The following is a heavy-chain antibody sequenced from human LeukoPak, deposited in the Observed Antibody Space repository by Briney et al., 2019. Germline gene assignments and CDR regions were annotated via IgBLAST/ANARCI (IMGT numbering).Heavy chain of an antibody. CDR1: GFTFSSYW. Sequence: GGSLRLSCAASGFTFSSYWMHWVRQAPGKGLVWVSRINSDGSSTRYADSVKGRFTISRDNAKNTLYLQMNSLRAEDTAVYYCAREGRWLQSYNWFDPWGQGTLVTVSS. J-gene: IGHJ5*02. CDR3: AREGRWLQSYNWFDP. D-gene: IGHD5-24*01. CDR2: INSDGSST. V-gene: IGHV3-74*01.